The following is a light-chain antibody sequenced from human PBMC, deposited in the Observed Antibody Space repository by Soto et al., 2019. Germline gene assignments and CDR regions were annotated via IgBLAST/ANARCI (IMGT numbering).Light chain of an antibody. CDR2: DAS. V-gene: IGKV3-11*01. CDR3: QQRSNWPLT. Sequence: EIVLAQSPAPLSLSPGERAILSCRASQSVSNQLAWYQQRPGQAPRLLFYDASKRATGIPARFSGSGSGTDFTLTISSLESEDFAVYYCQQRSNWPLTFGGGTKVEIK. J-gene: IGKJ4*01. CDR1: QSVSNQ.